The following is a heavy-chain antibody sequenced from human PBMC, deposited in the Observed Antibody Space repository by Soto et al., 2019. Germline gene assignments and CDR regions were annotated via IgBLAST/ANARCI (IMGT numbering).Heavy chain of an antibody. Sequence: SETLSLTCGVSGGTVASSHWWSWVRQSPGGGLEWMGNVYHTGDTNLNPSLQSRVTISVDKSNNQFSLRLNSLTAADTAVYFCAREIVTAGGNNYFDPWGPGTLVTVSS. CDR1: GGTVASSHW. J-gene: IGHJ5*02. CDR2: VYHTGDT. V-gene: IGHV4-4*02. CDR3: AREIVTAGGNNYFDP. D-gene: IGHD2-21*02.